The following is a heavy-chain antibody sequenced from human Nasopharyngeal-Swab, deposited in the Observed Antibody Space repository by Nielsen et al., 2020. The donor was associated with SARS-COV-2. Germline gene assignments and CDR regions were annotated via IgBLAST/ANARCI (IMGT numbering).Heavy chain of an antibody. V-gene: IGHV3-21*01. CDR2: ISSSSSYI. D-gene: IGHD3-16*01. J-gene: IGHJ3*02. Sequence: WIRQPPGKGLEWVSSISSSSSYIYYADSVKGRFTISRDNAKNSLYLQMNSLRAEDTAVYYCAREAGTFRAFDIWGQGTMVTVSS. CDR3: AREAGTFRAFDI.